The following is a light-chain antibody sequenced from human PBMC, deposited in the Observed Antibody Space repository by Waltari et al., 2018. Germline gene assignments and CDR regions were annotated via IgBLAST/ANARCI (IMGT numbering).Light chain of an antibody. V-gene: IGLV2-23*01. Sequence: QSALTQPASVSGSPGQSITISCTETSSDVGGYNLVSWYQQHPGKVPKLRIYEGDRRPSVLSTRFSGSRSGNTAPLTISGLQAEDEAEYYCCSYAGSSTVVFGGGTKLTVL. J-gene: IGLJ2*01. CDR3: CSYAGSSTVV. CDR2: EGD. CDR1: SSDVGGYNL.